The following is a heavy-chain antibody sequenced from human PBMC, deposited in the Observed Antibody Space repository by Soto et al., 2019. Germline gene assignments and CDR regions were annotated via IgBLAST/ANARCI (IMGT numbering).Heavy chain of an antibody. CDR2: INAGNGNT. D-gene: IGHD6-19*01. V-gene: IGHV1-3*01. CDR1: GYTFTGYA. J-gene: IGHJ3*02. Sequence: ASVKVSCKASGYTFTGYAMHWVRQAPGQRLEWMGWINAGNGNTKYSQKFQGRVTITRDTSASTAYMELSSLRSEDTAVYYCARPSSSGWYHDAFDIWGQGTMVTVSS. CDR3: ARPSSSGWYHDAFDI.